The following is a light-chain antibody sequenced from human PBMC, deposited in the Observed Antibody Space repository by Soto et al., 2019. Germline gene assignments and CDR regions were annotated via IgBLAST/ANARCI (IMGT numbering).Light chain of an antibody. J-gene: IGKJ1*01. CDR3: HQSNDWWT. CDR2: GAS. V-gene: IGKV3-15*01. Sequence: EIVMTQSPATLSVSPGDRATLSCRASQAATNNLAWYQQKPGQAPRLLIFGASTRATGVPARFSGSGSGTEFTLTISSLQSEDFAVYYCHQSNDWWTFGQGTKVDIK. CDR1: QAATNN.